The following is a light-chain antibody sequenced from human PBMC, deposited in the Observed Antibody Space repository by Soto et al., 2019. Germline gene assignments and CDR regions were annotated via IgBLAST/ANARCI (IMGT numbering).Light chain of an antibody. CDR1: QSVSSS. CDR2: GAS. J-gene: IGKJ3*01. Sequence: IVMTRSPASLSVSPGERETLCCRASQSVSSSLAWYQQKPGQAPRLLIYGASTRATGIPARFSGSGSGTEFTLTISSLQSEDFAVYFCQHYNNWSGITFGPGTKVDIK. CDR3: QHYNNWSGIT. V-gene: IGKV3-15*01.